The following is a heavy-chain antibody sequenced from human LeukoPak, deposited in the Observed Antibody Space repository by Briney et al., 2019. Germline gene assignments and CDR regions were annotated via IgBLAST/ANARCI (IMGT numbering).Heavy chain of an antibody. CDR1: GFTFSSYW. D-gene: IGHD2-21*02. V-gene: IGHV3-7*05. Sequence: GGSLRLSCAASGFTFSSYWMHWVRQAPGKGLEWVASIKQGESERYYVDSVNGRFTISRDNAKNSLYLQMNSLRAKDTAVYYCAKSGGDYAWGQGTLVTISS. CDR2: IKQGESER. J-gene: IGHJ5*02. CDR3: AKSGGDYA.